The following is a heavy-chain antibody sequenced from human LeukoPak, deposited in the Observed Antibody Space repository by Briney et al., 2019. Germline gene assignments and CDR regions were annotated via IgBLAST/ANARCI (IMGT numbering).Heavy chain of an antibody. Sequence: GGSLRLSCAASGFTFSSYGMHWVRQAPGKGLEWVAVISYDGSNKYYADSVKGRFTISRDNSKNTLYLQMNSLRAEDTAVYYCAKKAQRGYSYGYSDYWGQGTLVTVSS. J-gene: IGHJ4*02. CDR3: AKKAQRGYSYGYSDY. V-gene: IGHV3-30*18. D-gene: IGHD5-18*01. CDR1: GFTFSSYG. CDR2: ISYDGSNK.